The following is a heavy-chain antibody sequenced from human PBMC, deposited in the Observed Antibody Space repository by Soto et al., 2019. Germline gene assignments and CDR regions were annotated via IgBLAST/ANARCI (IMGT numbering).Heavy chain of an antibody. J-gene: IGHJ3*02. CDR3: ARDRLAVAFPPIDAFDI. CDR1: GFTFSSYA. Sequence: GSLRLSCAASGFTFSSYAMHWVRQAPGKGLEWVAVISYDGSNKYYADSVKGRFTISRDNSKNTLYLQMNSLRAEDTAVYYCARDRLAVAFPPIDAFDIWGQGTMVTVSS. V-gene: IGHV3-30-3*01. CDR2: ISYDGSNK. D-gene: IGHD6-19*01.